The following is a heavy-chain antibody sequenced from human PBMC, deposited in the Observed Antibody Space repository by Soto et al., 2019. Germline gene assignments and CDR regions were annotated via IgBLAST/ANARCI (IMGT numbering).Heavy chain of an antibody. CDR3: ARKDYYGSGTYHFDY. J-gene: IGHJ4*02. CDR2: INAANGDT. Sequence: ASVKVSCKASGYTFSTFPMHWVRQAPGQNLEWMGWINAANGDTGYSQNFQGRVTITRDTTASTAYMELSGLRSEDTAVYFCARKDYYGSGTYHFDYWGPGTLVPVSS. CDR1: GYTFSTFP. V-gene: IGHV1-3*01. D-gene: IGHD3-10*01.